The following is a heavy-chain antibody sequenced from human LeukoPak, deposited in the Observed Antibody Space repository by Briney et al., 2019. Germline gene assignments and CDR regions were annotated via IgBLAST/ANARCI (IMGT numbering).Heavy chain of an antibody. D-gene: IGHD6-13*01. CDR2: IHSGGNT. Sequence: GGSLRLSCEASGFSFSYYNFNWVRQAPGKGLEWVSVIHSGGNTYYADSVKGRFTISRDNSRNTMDLQMNSLRAEDTAVYYCARCDSSRWNGIDYWGQGTLVTVSS. J-gene: IGHJ4*02. CDR1: GFSFSYYN. V-gene: IGHV3-53*01. CDR3: ARCDSSRWNGIDY.